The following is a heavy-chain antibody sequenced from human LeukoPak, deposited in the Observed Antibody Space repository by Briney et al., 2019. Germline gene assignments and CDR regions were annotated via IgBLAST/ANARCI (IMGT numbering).Heavy chain of an antibody. CDR3: TKVIGYYYGMDV. CDR1: GFTFSNAW. J-gene: IGHJ6*02. CDR2: IKSKTDGGTT. Sequence: GGSLRLSCAASGFTFSNAWMSWVRQAPGKGLEWVGRIKSKTDGGTTDYAAPVKGRFTISRDDSKNTLYLQMNSLKTEDTAVYYCTKVIGYYYGMDVWGQGTTVTVSS. V-gene: IGHV3-15*01. D-gene: IGHD3-10*01.